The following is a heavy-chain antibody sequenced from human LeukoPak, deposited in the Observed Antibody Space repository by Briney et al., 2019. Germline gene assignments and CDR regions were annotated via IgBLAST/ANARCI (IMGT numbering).Heavy chain of an antibody. D-gene: IGHD5-24*01. CDR2: VSSHGNDG. V-gene: IGHV3-30*06. CDR1: GFTFSSYG. CDR3: TRDAYNFNDFDY. Sequence: PGRSLRLSCAASGFTFSSYGMHWVRQAPGKGLEWVAVVSSHGNDGYYADSVKGRFTISRDNSKNTLYPQIDSLRAEDTAIYYCTRDAYNFNDFDYWGQGTLVTVSS. J-gene: IGHJ4*02.